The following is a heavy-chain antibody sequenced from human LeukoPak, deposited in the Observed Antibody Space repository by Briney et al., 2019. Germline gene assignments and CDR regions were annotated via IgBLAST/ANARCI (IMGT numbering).Heavy chain of an antibody. V-gene: IGHV4-59*12. CDR1: GGSISSYY. CDR3: ATLRITMVRGVIITPTQFDY. D-gene: IGHD3-10*01. J-gene: IGHJ4*02. CDR2: IYYSGST. Sequence: SETLSLTCTVSGGSISSYYWSWIRQPPGKGLEWIGYIYYSGSTNYNPSLKSRVTISVDTSKNQFSLKLSSVTAADTAVYYCATLRITMVRGVIITPTQFDYWGQGTLVTVSS.